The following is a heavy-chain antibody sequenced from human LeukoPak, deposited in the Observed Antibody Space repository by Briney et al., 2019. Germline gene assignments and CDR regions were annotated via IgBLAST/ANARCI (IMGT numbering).Heavy chain of an antibody. V-gene: IGHV1-69*04. D-gene: IGHD3-22*01. CDR2: IIPFLGIA. Sequence: ASVKVSCKAFGGTFSSYAISWVRQAPGQGLEWMGRIIPFLGIANYAQKFQGRVTITADKSTSTAYMELSSLRSEDTAVYYCARAGLYYYDSSGYFDYWGQGTLVTVSS. J-gene: IGHJ4*02. CDR3: ARAGLYYYDSSGYFDY. CDR1: GGTFSSYA.